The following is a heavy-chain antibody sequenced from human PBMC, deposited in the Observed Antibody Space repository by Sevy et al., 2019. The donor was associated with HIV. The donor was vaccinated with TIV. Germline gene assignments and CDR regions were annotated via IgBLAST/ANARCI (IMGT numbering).Heavy chain of an antibody. CDR3: AKDSNLHYDFWSGFDYGLFMDV. V-gene: IGHV3-53*01. J-gene: IGHJ6*02. CDR1: GFTVSSNY. D-gene: IGHD3-3*01. Sequence: GGSLRLSCAASGFTVSSNYMSWVRQAPGKGLEWVSVIYSGGSTYYADSVKGRFTISRDNSKNTLYLQMNSLRAEDTAVYYCAKDSNLHYDFWSGFDYGLFMDVWGQGTTVTVSS. CDR2: IYSGGST.